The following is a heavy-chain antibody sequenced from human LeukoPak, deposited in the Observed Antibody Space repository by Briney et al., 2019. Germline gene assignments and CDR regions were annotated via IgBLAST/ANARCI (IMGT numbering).Heavy chain of an antibody. D-gene: IGHD1-26*01. CDR3: AKDVRVGGGGMDV. V-gene: IGHV3-23*01. J-gene: IGHJ6*02. CDR1: GFTFSNYA. Sequence: GGSLRLSCAASGFTFSNYAMNWVRQAPGKGLEWVSLISSSGDNAYYADSVRGRFTIFRDKSKNTVSLQMNSLRGEDTAVYYCAKDVRVGGGGMDVWGQGTPVTVSS. CDR2: ISSSGDNA.